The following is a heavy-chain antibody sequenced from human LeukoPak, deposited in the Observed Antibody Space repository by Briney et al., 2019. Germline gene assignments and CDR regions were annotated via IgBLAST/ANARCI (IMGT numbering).Heavy chain of an antibody. CDR2: IIPIFGKA. D-gene: IGHD3-3*01. CDR1: GRTFINYA. Sequence: ASVKVSCKPSGRTFINYAISWVRQAPAPGDEWMGGIIPIFGKANGAQKFQPRVTITTADSTSTANMELSSLRSEDTAVYYCAFTWSGEILEWLLNFDYWGQGTLVTVSS. CDR3: AFTWSGEILEWLLNFDY. V-gene: IGHV1-69*05. J-gene: IGHJ4*02.